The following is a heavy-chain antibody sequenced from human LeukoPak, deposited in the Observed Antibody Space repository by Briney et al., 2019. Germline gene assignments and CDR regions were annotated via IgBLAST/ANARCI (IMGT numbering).Heavy chain of an antibody. V-gene: IGHV4-4*02. CDR1: GFTFSSYTM. D-gene: IGHD3-9*01. Sequence: GSLRLSCAASGFTFSSYTMSWVRQAPGKGLEWIGYIYHSGSTYYNPSLKSRVTISVDRSKNQFSLKLSSVTAADTAVYYCARGGYFDGIDYWGQGTLVTVSS. CDR3: ARGGYFDGIDY. CDR2: IYHSGST. J-gene: IGHJ4*02.